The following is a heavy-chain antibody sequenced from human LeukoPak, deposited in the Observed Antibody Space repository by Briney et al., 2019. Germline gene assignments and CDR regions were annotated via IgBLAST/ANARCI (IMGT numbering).Heavy chain of an antibody. CDR3: ARVSSSSWYGGNFDY. V-gene: IGHV1-2*02. J-gene: IGHJ4*02. D-gene: IGHD6-13*01. CDR2: INPNSGGT. Sequence: GASVKVSCKASGYTFTGYYMHWVRQAPGQGLEWMGWINPNSGGTNYAQKFQGRVTTTRDTSISTAYMELSRLRSDDTAVYYCARVSSSSWYGGNFDYWGQGTLVTVSS. CDR1: GYTFTGYY.